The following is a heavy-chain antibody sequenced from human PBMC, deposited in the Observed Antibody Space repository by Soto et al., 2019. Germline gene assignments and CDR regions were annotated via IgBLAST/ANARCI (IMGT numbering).Heavy chain of an antibody. J-gene: IGHJ4*02. D-gene: IGHD6-13*01. CDR1: DGSISSSSYY. Sequence: SETLSLTCTVSDGSISSSSYYWVWIRQPPGKGLEWIGSIYYSGSTYYNPSLKSRATISVDTSKNQFSLELSSVTAADTAVYYCARLASSSWYSNHFDYWGQGTLVTVSS. CDR3: ARLASSSWYSNHFDY. CDR2: IYYSGST. V-gene: IGHV4-39*01.